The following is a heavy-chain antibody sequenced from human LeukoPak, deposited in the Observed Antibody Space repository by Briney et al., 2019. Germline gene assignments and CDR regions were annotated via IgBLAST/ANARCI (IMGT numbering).Heavy chain of an antibody. CDR1: GGSISSYY. CDR2: IYYSGST. D-gene: IGHD3-3*01. V-gene: IGHV4-59*01. CDR3: ARDLQWGGYPDAFDI. Sequence: PSETLSLTCTVSGGSISSYYWSWIRQPPGKGLEWIGYIYYSGSTNYNPSLKSRVTISVDTSKNQFSLKLSSVTAADTAVYYCARDLQWGGYPDAFDIWGQGTMVTVSS. J-gene: IGHJ3*02.